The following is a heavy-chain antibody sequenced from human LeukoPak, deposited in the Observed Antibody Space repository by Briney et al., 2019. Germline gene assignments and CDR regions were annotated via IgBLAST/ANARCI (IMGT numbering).Heavy chain of an antibody. CDR1: GGSISSSSYY. CDR3: ARTTRYPQAFDI. Sequence: SETLSLTCTVSGGSISSSSYYWGWIRQPPGKGLEWIGRLYYSGITYYNPSLKSRVTISVDTYNNQFSLKLSSVTAAEKAVYYCARTTRYPQAFDIWGQETMVNVSS. V-gene: IGHV4-39*01. J-gene: IGHJ3*02. CDR2: LYYSGIT. D-gene: IGHD1-1*01.